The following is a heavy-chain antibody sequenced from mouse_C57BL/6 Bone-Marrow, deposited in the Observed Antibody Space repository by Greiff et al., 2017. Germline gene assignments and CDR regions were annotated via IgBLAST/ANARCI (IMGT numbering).Heavy chain of an antibody. D-gene: IGHD2-4*01. CDR3: TRYYDYDD. V-gene: IGHV1-15*01. J-gene: IGHJ3*01. CDR1: GYTFTDYA. Sequence: VQLQQSGAELVRPGASVTLSCKASGYTFTDYAMHWVKQTPVHGLEWIGAIDPETGGTAYNQKFKGKAILTADKSSSTAYMELRSLTSEDSAVYYCTRYYDYDDWGQGTLVTVSA. CDR2: IDPETGGT.